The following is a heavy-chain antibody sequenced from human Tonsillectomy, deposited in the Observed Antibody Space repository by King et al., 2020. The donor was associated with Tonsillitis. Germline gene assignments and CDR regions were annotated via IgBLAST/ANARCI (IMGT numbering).Heavy chain of an antibody. CDR1: GFTFSSYT. CDR2: ISYDGGNK. Sequence: VQLVESGGGVVQPGRSLRLSCAASGFTFSSYTMHWVRQAPGKGLEWVAVISYDGGNKYYADSVKGRFTISRENSKNTLYLQMNSLRAEDTAVYYCARAHYYDSSGYFDYYYYYGMDVWGQGTTVTVSS. CDR3: ARAHYYDSSGYFDYYYYYGMDV. D-gene: IGHD3-22*01. V-gene: IGHV3-30-3*01. J-gene: IGHJ6*02.